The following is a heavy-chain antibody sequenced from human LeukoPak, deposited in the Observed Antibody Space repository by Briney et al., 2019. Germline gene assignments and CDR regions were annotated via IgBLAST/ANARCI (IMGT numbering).Heavy chain of an antibody. J-gene: IGHJ4*02. V-gene: IGHV4-4*07. Sequence: SETLSLTCSVSGGSINNYYWSWIRQPAGKGLEFIGRIYSSGSTNYNPSLKSRVTMSVDTSKNQLSLKLNSVTAADTAVYYCARGGISTSRDYWGQGTLVTVSS. CDR3: ARGGISTSRDY. CDR1: GGSINNYY. CDR2: IYSSGST. D-gene: IGHD2-2*01.